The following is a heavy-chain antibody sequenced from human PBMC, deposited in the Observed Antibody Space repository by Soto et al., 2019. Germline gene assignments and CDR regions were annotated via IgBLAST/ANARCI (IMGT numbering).Heavy chain of an antibody. CDR1: GFTFSSYN. CDR3: ARVAYYYDSSGYFY. CDR2: ISSSGSTI. J-gene: IGHJ1*01. D-gene: IGHD3-22*01. V-gene: IGHV3-48*01. Sequence: GGSLRLSCAASGFTFSSYNMNWVRQAPWKGLEWVSYISSSGSTIYYADSVKGRFTISRDNAKNSLYLQMNSLRAEDTAVYYCARVAYYYDSSGYFYWGQGTLVTVSS.